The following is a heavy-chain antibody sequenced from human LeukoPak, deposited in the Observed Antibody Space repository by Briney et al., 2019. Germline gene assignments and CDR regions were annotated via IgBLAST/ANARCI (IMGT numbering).Heavy chain of an antibody. V-gene: IGHV4-59*08. D-gene: IGHD3-22*01. CDR1: GGSISSYY. J-gene: IGHJ4*02. CDR2: IYYSGST. CDR3: ARLPQYYYDSSGYS. Sequence: PSQTLSLTCIVSGGSISSYYWSWIRQPPGKGLEWIGYIYYSGSTNYNPSLKSRVTISVDTSKNQFSLKLSSVTAADTAVYYCARLPQYYYDSSGYSWGQGTLVTVSS.